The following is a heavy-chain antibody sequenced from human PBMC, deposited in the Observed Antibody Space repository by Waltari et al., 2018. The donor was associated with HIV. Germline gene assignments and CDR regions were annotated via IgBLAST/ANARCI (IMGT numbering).Heavy chain of an antibody. CDR3: ARLLGYCSGGSCYGGWFDP. CDR1: SSSNW. V-gene: IGHV4-4*02. Sequence: SSSNWWSWVRQPPGKGLEWIGEIYHSGSTNYNPSLKSRVTISVDKSKNQFSLKLSSVTAADTAVYYCARLLGYCSGGSCYGGWFDPWGQGTLVTVSS. D-gene: IGHD2-15*01. J-gene: IGHJ5*02. CDR2: IYHSGST.